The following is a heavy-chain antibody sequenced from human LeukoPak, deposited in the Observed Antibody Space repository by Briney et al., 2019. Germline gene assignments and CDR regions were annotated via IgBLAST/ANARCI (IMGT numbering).Heavy chain of an antibody. V-gene: IGHV3-21*01. J-gene: IGHJ3*02. CDR3: ARVHCSGRGCFQRYDGFHI. D-gene: IGHD2-15*01. Sequence: GGSLRLSCAASGFIFSDYSMSWVRQAPGKGLEWVSSISSDSGYIYYADSVRGRFTVSRDNAKSSLLLQMNSLRDDDTAVYYCARVHCSGRGCFQRYDGFHIWGQGTVVTVSS. CDR1: GFIFSDYS. CDR2: ISSDSGYI.